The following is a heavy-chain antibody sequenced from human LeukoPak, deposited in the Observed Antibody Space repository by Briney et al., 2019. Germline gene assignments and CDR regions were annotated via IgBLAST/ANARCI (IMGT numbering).Heavy chain of an antibody. CDR2: ISAYNGNT. V-gene: IGHV1-18*01. Sequence: ASVKVSCKASGYTFTSYGISWVRQAPGQGLEWMGWISAYNGNTNYAQKLQGRVTMTTDTSTSTAYMELRSLRSDDTAVYYCARDSETTVTTYYCYYYMDVWGKGTTVTVSS. D-gene: IGHD4-11*01. CDR1: GYTFTSYG. J-gene: IGHJ6*03. CDR3: ARDSETTVTTYYCYYYMDV.